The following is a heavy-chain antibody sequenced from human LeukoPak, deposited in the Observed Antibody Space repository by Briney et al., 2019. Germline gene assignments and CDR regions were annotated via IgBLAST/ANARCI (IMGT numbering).Heavy chain of an antibody. CDR1: GFTFSSYW. J-gene: IGHJ4*02. V-gene: IGHV3-23*01. D-gene: IGHD5-18*01. CDR3: AKSRQDTAMINYYFDY. Sequence: GGSLRLSCAASGFTFSSYWMSWVRQAPGKGLEWVSAISGSGVSAYYRDSVKGRLTISRDNSKNTLLLQMNSLTAEDTVVYYCAKSRQDTAMINYYFDYWGQGTLVTVSS. CDR2: ISGSGVSA.